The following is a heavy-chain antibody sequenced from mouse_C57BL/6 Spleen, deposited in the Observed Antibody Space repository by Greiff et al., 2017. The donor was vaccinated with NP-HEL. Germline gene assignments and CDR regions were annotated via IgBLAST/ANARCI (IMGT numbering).Heavy chain of an antibody. V-gene: IGHV1-82*01. CDR3: APGSSGPSDY. J-gene: IGHJ2*01. CDR2: IYPGDGDT. D-gene: IGHD3-2*02. CDR1: GYAFSSSW. Sequence: QVQLKQSGPELVKPGASVKISCKASGYAFSSSWMNWVKQRPGKGLEWIGRIYPGDGDTNYNGKFKGKATLTADKSSSTAYMQLSSLTSEDSAVYFCAPGSSGPSDYWGQGTTLTVSS.